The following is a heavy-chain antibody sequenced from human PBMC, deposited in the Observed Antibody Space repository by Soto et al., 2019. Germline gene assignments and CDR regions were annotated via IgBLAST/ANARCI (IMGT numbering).Heavy chain of an antibody. CDR2: ISDDGASI. CDR1: GFSFSSFA. D-gene: IGHD5-18*01. Sequence: GGSLRLSCEASGFSFSSFAMNWVRQAPGRGLEWVSYISDDGASIYYADSLKGRFTVSRDNAKNSLSLQMDNLRAEDTAVYYCARENSVQAWLHHFDHWGLGTLVTVSS. CDR3: ARENSVQAWLHHFDH. V-gene: IGHV3-48*03. J-gene: IGHJ4*02.